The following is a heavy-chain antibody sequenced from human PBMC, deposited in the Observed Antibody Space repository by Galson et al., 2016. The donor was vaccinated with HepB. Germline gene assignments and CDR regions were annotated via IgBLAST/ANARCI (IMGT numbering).Heavy chain of an antibody. CDR3: AKLDCGRDCPRDY. J-gene: IGHJ4*02. CDR1: GFTFSRYG. D-gene: IGHD2-21*02. V-gene: IGHV3-30*19. CDR2: ISYDGGDK. Sequence: SLRLSCAASGFTFSRYGMHWVRQAPGKGLEWVAVISYDGGDKQYEDSVKGRFTVSRDNSKNTLFLQMNSLRVEDTAVYYCAKLDCGRDCPRDYWGQGTLVTVSS.